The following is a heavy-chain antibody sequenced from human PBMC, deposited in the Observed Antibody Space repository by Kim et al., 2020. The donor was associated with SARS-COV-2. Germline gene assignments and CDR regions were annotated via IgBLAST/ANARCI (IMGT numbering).Heavy chain of an antibody. V-gene: IGHV4-31*03. D-gene: IGHD3-22*01. CDR2: IYYSGST. CDR3: ARARGGTMIVVVIGAFDI. Sequence: SETLSLTCTVSGGSISSGGYYWSWIRQHPGKGLEWIGYIYYSGSTYYNPSLKSRVTISVDTSKNQFSLKLVSVTAADTAVYYCARARGGTMIVVVIGAFDIWGQGTMVTVSS. J-gene: IGHJ3*02. CDR1: GGSISSGGYY.